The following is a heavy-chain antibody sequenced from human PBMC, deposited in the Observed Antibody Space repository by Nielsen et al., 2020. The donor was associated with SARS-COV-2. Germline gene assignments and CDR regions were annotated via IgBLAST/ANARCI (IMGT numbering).Heavy chain of an antibody. CDR2: ISSSSSYT. CDR1: GFTFGDYA. V-gene: IGHV3-11*05. J-gene: IGHJ6*02. D-gene: IGHD1-1*01. Sequence: GGSLRLSCTASGFTFGDYAMSWIRQAPGKGLEWVSYISSSSSYTNYADSVKGRFTISRDNAKNSLYLQMNSLRAEDTAVYYCARENWNDSYGMDVWGQGTTVTVSS. CDR3: ARENWNDSYGMDV.